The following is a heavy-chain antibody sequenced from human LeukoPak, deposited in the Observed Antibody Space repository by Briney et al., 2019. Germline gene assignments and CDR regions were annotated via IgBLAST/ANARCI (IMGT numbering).Heavy chain of an antibody. CDR2: ISINGGST. Sequence: GGSLRLSCSAPGLTFRRLAIHWVRQAPGKGLENVSPISINGGSTYYADSVKGRFTISRDNSKNTLFLQMSSLRAEDTGVYYCVKDRDSKGYGDLDYWGQGTLVTVSS. CDR1: GLTFRRLA. V-gene: IGHV3-64D*09. J-gene: IGHJ4*02. D-gene: IGHD4-17*01. CDR3: VKDRDSKGYGDLDY.